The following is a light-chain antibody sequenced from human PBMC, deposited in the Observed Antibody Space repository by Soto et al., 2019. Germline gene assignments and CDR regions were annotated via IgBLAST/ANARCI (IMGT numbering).Light chain of an antibody. CDR2: DVN. CDR1: SSDVGGYNY. J-gene: IGLJ2*01. CDR3: CSFTGTNTVV. V-gene: IGLV2-11*01. Sequence: QLVLTQPRSVSGSPGQSVTISCTGTSSDVGGYNYVSWYQQRPGNAPKVMIYDVNKRPSGVADRFSGSKSGNTASLTISGLQAEDEADYYCCSFTGTNTVVFGGGTKLTVL.